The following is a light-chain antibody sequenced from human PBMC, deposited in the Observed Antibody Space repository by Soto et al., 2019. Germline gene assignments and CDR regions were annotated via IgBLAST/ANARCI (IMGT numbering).Light chain of an antibody. CDR1: QSVTTSY. CDR2: GAS. Sequence: EIVLTQSPGTLSLSPGERATLSCRASQSVTTSYLAWYQRKPGQAPRLLIYGASSRATGTPNRFSGSGSGTDFTLTISRLEPEDFAVYYCQQYGSSGTFGQGTKVDIK. V-gene: IGKV3-20*01. CDR3: QQYGSSGT. J-gene: IGKJ1*01.